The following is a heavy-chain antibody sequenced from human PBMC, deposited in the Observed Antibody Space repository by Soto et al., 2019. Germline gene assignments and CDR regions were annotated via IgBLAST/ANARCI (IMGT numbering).Heavy chain of an antibody. V-gene: IGHV4-30-4*01. Sequence: QVQLQESGPGLVKPSQTLSLTCTVSGGSISSGDYYWSWIRQPPGKGLEWIGYIYYSGSTYYNPSLKSRVSISVDTSKDQFSLKLSSVTGADTAVYYCGRLHDSRGYPAFDIWGQGTMFTVSS. CDR2: IYYSGST. J-gene: IGHJ3*02. CDR1: GGSISSGDYY. CDR3: GRLHDSRGYPAFDI. D-gene: IGHD3-22*01.